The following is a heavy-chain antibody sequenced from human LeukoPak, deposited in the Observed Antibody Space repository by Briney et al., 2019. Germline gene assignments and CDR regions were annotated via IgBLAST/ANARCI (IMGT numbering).Heavy chain of an antibody. J-gene: IGHJ4*02. CDR3: AKAQNYYDSSGYYGPFDY. Sequence: GGSLRLSCAASGFTFDDYAMHWVRQAPGKGLEWVSLISWDGGSTYYADSVKGRSTISRDNSKNSLYLQMNSLRAEDTALYYCAKAQNYYDSSGYYGPFDYWGQGTLVTVSS. V-gene: IGHV3-43D*03. CDR2: ISWDGGST. CDR1: GFTFDDYA. D-gene: IGHD3-22*01.